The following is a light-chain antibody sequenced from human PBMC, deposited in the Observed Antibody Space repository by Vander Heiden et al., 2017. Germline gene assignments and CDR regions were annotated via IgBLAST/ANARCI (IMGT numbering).Light chain of an antibody. CDR2: GNT. V-gene: IGLV1-40*01. J-gene: IGLJ2*01. Sequence: QSVLTHPPSLSRAPGPTVTISCTGSSSNIGAGYDVHWYQHLPGKAPKLLMYGNTNRPSGVPDRFSGSKSGTSASLAITGLQAADEADYSCQSYDSSLSAYVFGGETKLTVL. CDR3: QSYDSSLSAYV. CDR1: SSNIGAGYD.